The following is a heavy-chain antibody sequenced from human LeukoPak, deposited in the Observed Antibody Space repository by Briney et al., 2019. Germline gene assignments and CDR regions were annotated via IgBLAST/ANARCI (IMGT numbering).Heavy chain of an antibody. CDR2: ISGSGGST. J-gene: IGHJ4*02. Sequence: GGSLRLSCAASGFTFSGYTMSWVRQAPGKGLEWVSAISGSGGSTYYADSVKGRFTISRDNSKNTLYLQMNSLRAEDTAVYYCAKVGDTVTTESFFDYWGQGTLVTVSS. CDR3: AKVGDTVTTESFFDY. V-gene: IGHV3-23*01. D-gene: IGHD4-17*01. CDR1: GFTFSGYT.